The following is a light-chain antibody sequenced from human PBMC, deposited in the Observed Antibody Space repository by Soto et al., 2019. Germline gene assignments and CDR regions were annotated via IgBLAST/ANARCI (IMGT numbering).Light chain of an antibody. CDR3: SSYAGSNSFV. J-gene: IGLJ1*01. CDR2: EVS. V-gene: IGLV2-8*01. Sequence: QSVLTQPPSASGSPGQSVTISCTGTSGDVGGYNFVSWYQQYPGKAPKLMIYEVSKRPSGVPDRFSGSKSGNTASLTVSELQAEDEADYFCSSYAGSNSFVFGTGTKLTVL. CDR1: SGDVGGYNF.